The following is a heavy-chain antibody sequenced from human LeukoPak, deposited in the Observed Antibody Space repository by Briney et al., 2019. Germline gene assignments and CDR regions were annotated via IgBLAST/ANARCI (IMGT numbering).Heavy chain of an antibody. CDR1: GYTFTSYY. CDR2: INPSGGST. J-gene: IGHJ4*02. CDR3: ARDRGRFLEWLLPTWFDY. Sequence: ASVKVSCKASGYTFTSYYMHWVRQAPGQGLEWMGIINPSGGSTSYAQKFQGRVTMTRDTSTSTVYMELSSLRSEDTAVYYCARDRGRFLEWLLPTWFDYWGQGTLVTVSS. V-gene: IGHV1-46*01. D-gene: IGHD3-3*01.